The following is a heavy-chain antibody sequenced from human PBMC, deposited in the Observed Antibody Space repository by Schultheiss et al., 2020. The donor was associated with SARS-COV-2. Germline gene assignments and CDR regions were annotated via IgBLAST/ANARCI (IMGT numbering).Heavy chain of an antibody. D-gene: IGHD6-6*01. CDR3: ARHLVEYSSSSGPDY. J-gene: IGHJ4*02. V-gene: IGHV4-4*07. CDR1: GGSISSYY. CDR2: IYTSGST. Sequence: SETLSLTCTVSGGSISSYYWSWIRQPAGKGLEWIGRIYTSGSTNYNPSLKSRVTISVDTSKNQFSLKLSSVTAADTAVYYCARHLVEYSSSSGPDYWGQGTLVTVSS.